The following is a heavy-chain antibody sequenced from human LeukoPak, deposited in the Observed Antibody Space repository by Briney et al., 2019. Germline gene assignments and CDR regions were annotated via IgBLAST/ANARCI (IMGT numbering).Heavy chain of an antibody. D-gene: IGHD4-17*01. CDR1: GGSFSGYY. Sequence: SETPSLTCAVYGGSFSGYYWSWIRQPPGKGLEWIGEINHSGSTNYNPSLKSRVTISVDTSKNQFSLKLSSVTAADTAVYYCARVSTVTFIDYWGQGTLVTVSS. CDR2: INHSGST. V-gene: IGHV4-34*01. J-gene: IGHJ4*02. CDR3: ARVSTVTFIDY.